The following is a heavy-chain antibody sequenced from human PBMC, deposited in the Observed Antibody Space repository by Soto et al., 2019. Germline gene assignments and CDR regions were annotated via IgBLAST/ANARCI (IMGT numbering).Heavy chain of an antibody. CDR2: INAGNGNT. CDR3: ARGLGLYYFDY. V-gene: IGHV1-3*01. Sequence: ASVKVSCKASGYRFTSYAMHWVRQAPGQRLEWMGWINAGNGNTKYSQKFQGRVTITRDTSASTAYMELSSLRSEDTAVYYCARGLGLYYFDYWGQGTLVTVSS. J-gene: IGHJ4*02. D-gene: IGHD1-26*01. CDR1: GYRFTSYA.